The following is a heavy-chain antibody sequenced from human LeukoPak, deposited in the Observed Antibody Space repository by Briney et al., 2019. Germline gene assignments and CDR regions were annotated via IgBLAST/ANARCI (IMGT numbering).Heavy chain of an antibody. CDR1: GFTFKEYS. CDR3: ARVGYYDFWSGYSS. CDR2: VSGSSTAI. Sequence: GGSLRLSCEASGFTFKEYSISWVRQAPGRGLEWLVYVSGSSTAIYHADSVKGRFTISRDNGKNSVYLQMTNLRGEDTAVYYCARVGYYDFWSGYSSWGQGTLVTVSS. V-gene: IGHV3-48*04. J-gene: IGHJ5*02. D-gene: IGHD3-3*01.